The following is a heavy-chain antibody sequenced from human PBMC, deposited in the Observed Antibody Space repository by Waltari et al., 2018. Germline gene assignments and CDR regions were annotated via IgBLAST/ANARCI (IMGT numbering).Heavy chain of an antibody. CDR1: GGTFSSYA. CDR2: VGRDTPIFGTA. Sequence: QVQLVQSGAEVKKPGSSVKVSCKAAGGTFSSYAISWVRQALGQGLEWLGGVGRDTPIFGTANHAQKVQGRVTITADESTSTACMERSSLRSEDTAVYYCARAPLGYYDRSGYYEDAFDIWGQGTMVTVSS. CDR3: ARAPLGYYDRSGYYEDAFDI. D-gene: IGHD3-22*01. J-gene: IGHJ3*02. V-gene: IGHV1-69*01.